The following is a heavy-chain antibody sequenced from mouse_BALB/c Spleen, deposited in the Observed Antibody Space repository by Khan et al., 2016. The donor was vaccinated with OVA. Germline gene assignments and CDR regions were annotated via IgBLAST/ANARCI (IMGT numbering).Heavy chain of an antibody. J-gene: IGHJ2*01. CDR1: GYSITNNYA. V-gene: IGHV3-2*02. D-gene: IGHD1-1*01. CDR3: ARGNYYGYYFDY. CDR2: LSYSGNT. Sequence: EVQLQESGPGLVKPSQSLSLTCTVTGYSITNNYAWNWIRQFPGNKLEWMGYLSYSGNTNYNPSLKSRISINRDTSKNQFFLQLNSVTTEDTATYYCARGNYYGYYFDYWGQGTTLTVSS.